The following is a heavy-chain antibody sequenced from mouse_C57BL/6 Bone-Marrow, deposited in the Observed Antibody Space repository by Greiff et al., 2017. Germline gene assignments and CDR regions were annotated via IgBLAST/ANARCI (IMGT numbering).Heavy chain of an antibody. CDR1: GFTFSSYG. CDR3: AREVYAMEY. J-gene: IGHJ4*01. CDR2: ISSGGSYT. D-gene: IGHD2-14*01. V-gene: IGHV5-6*01. Sequence: EVMLVESGGDLVKPGGSLKLSCAASGFTFSSYGMSWVRQTPDKRLEWVATISSGGSYTYYPDSVKGRFTISRDNAENTLYLQMSSLKSEDTAMYYCAREVYAMEYWGKGTSVSVSS.